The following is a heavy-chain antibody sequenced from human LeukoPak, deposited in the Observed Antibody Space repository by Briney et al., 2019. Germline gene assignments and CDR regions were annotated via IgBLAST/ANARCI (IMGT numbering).Heavy chain of an antibody. CDR2: IRYDGSTK. CDR1: GFTFNTYG. CDR3: ARDHFCSGGSCYSGTSFDY. J-gene: IGHJ4*02. D-gene: IGHD2-15*01. V-gene: IGHV3-30*02. Sequence: GGSLRLSCAASGFTFNTYGMHWVRQAPGKGLEWVAFIRYDGSTKYYADSVKGRFTVSRDNSKSTLYLQMNSLRAEDTAVYYCARDHFCSGGSCYSGTSFDYWGQGTLVTVSS.